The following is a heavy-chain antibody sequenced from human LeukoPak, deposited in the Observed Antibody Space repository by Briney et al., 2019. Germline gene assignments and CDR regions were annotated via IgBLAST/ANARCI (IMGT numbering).Heavy chain of an antibody. Sequence: PSETLSLTCTVSGGSISIYYWNWIRQPPGKGLEWIGYIYYSGRTNYNPSLKSRVTISVDTSKNQFSLKLTSVTAADTAVYYCARDPPGHVAFDIWGQGTMVTVSS. CDR2: IYYSGRT. CDR3: ARDPPGHVAFDI. J-gene: IGHJ3*02. V-gene: IGHV4-59*01. CDR1: GGSISIYY.